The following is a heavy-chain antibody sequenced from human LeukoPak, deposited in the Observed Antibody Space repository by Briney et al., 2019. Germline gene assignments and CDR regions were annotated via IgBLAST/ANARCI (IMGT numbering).Heavy chain of an antibody. CDR2: INHSGST. CDR1: GGSFSGYY. CDR3: ARCPQRVQDYGVHNDAFDI. V-gene: IGHV4-34*01. Sequence: PSETLSLTCAVCGGSFSGYYWSWIRQPPGKGLEWIGEINHSGSTNYNPSLKSRVTISVDTSKNQFSLKLSSVTAADTAVYYCARCPQRVQDYGVHNDAFDIWGQGTMVTVSS. D-gene: IGHD4-17*01. J-gene: IGHJ3*02.